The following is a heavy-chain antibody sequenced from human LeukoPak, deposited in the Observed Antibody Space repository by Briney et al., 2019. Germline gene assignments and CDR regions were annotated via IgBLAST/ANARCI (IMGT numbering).Heavy chain of an antibody. V-gene: IGHV4-34*01. CDR2: INHSGST. D-gene: IGHD6-13*01. CDR1: GGSFSGYY. Sequence: SETLSLTCAVYGGSFSGYYWSWIRQPPGKGLEWIGEINHSGSTNYNPSLKSRVTISVDTSKNQFSLKLSSVTAADTAVYYCARRGGIAAAGTAFYYYYYMDVWGKGTTVTISS. CDR3: ARRGGIAAAGTAFYYYYYMDV. J-gene: IGHJ6*03.